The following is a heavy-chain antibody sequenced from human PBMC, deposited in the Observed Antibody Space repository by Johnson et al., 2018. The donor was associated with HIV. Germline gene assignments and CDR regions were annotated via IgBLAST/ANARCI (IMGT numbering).Heavy chain of an antibody. CDR3: AKALGELKRYDAFDI. D-gene: IGHD3-10*01. CDR2: ISNTGGRT. V-gene: IGHV3-23*04. CDR1: GFTFSSYA. Sequence: VQLVESGGGVVQPGRSLRLSCAASGFTFSSYAMNWVRQAPWKGLEWVSAISNTGGRTYYADSVKGRFTISRDNSKYSLFLQMNSLRAEDTAVYYCAKALGELKRYDAFDIWGHGTMVTVSS. J-gene: IGHJ3*02.